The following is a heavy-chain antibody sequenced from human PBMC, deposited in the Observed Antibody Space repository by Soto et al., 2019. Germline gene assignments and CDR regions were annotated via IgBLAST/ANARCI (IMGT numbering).Heavy chain of an antibody. Sequence: EVQLVESGGGLVKPGGSLRLSCAASGFTFSSYSMNWVRQAPGKGLEWVSSISSSSSYIYYADSVKGRFTISRDNAKNSQYLQMNSLGAEDTAVYYCAREERYCSSTSCYCYPYYMDVWGKGATVTVSS. V-gene: IGHV3-21*01. D-gene: IGHD2-2*01. CDR3: AREERYCSSTSCYCYPYYMDV. J-gene: IGHJ6*03. CDR1: GFTFSSYS. CDR2: ISSSSSYI.